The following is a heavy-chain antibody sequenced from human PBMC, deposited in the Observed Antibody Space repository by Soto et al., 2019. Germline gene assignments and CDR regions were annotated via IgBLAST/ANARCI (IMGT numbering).Heavy chain of an antibody. CDR2: IWYDGSNK. J-gene: IGHJ6*03. CDR1: GFTFSSYG. D-gene: IGHD6-19*01. Sequence: GGSLRLSCAASGFTFSSYGMHWVRQAPGKGLEWVAVIWYDGSNKYYSDSVKGRFIISRDNSKYSLYLQMNSLRAEDTAVYYCARDRDPSGWYNYYYMDVWGKGTTVTISS. V-gene: IGHV3-33*01. CDR3: ARDRDPSGWYNYYYMDV.